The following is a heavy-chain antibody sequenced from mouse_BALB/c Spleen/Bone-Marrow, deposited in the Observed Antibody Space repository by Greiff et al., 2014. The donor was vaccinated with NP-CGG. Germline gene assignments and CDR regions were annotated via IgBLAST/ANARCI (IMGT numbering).Heavy chain of an antibody. V-gene: IGHV1-4*02. D-gene: IGHD2-4*01. J-gene: IGHJ4*01. CDR2: INPSSGYT. CDR1: GYTFTYYT. Sequence: VKLMESAAELARPGASVKMSCKTSGYTFTYYTMHWVKQRPGQGLEWIGYINPSSGYTDYNQKFKDKTTLTTDKSSSTAYLQLSSLTSEDSAVYYCVRENYDYDGDAKDYWGQGTSVTVSS. CDR3: VRENYDYDGDAKDY.